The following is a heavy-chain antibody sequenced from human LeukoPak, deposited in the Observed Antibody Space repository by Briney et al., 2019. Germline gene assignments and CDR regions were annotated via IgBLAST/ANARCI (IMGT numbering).Heavy chain of an antibody. Sequence: SQTLSPTCTVSGGSISSGSYYWSWIRQPAGKGLEWIGRIYTSGSTNYNPSLKSRVTISVDTSKNQFSLKLSSVTAADTAVYYCAKSSSGSPWTDYWGQGTLVTVSS. D-gene: IGHD1-26*01. V-gene: IGHV4-61*02. CDR1: GGSISSGSYY. CDR2: IYTSGST. CDR3: AKSSSGSPWTDY. J-gene: IGHJ4*02.